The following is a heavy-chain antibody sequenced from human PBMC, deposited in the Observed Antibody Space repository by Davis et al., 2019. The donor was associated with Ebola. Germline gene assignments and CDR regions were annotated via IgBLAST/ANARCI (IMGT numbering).Heavy chain of an antibody. Sequence: GGSLRLSCAASGFTFINYALHWVRQAPGKGLEWVAVISHDGSYKYYADSVNGRCTISRDNFKNMVYLQMNRLRPEDTAVYYFARVQTGYYFDSSDSPSWFDPWGQGTLVTVSS. CDR3: ARVQTGYYFDSSDSPSWFDP. CDR1: GFTFINYA. D-gene: IGHD3-22*01. V-gene: IGHV3-30-3*01. CDR2: ISHDGSYK. J-gene: IGHJ5*02.